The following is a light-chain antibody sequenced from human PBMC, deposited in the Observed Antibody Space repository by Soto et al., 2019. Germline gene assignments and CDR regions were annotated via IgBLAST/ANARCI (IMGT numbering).Light chain of an antibody. CDR3: QSYDSSNQGV. J-gene: IGLJ2*01. V-gene: IGLV6-57*04. CDR1: SGSIASNY. Sequence: NFMVTQPHSVSESPGKTVTISCTRSSGSIASNYVQWYQQRPGSAPTTVIYEDNQRPSGVPDRFSGSIDSSSNSASLTISGLNTEDEADYYCQSYDSSNQGVFGGGTKLTVL. CDR2: EDN.